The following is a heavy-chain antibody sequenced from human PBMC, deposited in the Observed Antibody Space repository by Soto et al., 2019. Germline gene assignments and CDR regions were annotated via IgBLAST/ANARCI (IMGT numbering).Heavy chain of an antibody. CDR3: ARRMGATSRGKETPAFDI. J-gene: IGHJ3*02. CDR2: IYPGDSDA. D-gene: IGHD1-26*01. Sequence: LGESLKISCKGSGYSFTSYWIGWVRQMPGKGLEWMGIIYPGDSDARYSPSFQGQVTISADKSISTAYLQWSSLKASDTAMCYCARRMGATSRGKETPAFDIWGQGTMVTVSS. CDR1: GYSFTSYW. V-gene: IGHV5-51*01.